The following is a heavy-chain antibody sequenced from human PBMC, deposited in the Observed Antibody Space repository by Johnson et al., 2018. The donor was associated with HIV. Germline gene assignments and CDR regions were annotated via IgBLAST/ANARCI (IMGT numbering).Heavy chain of an antibody. CDR3: TGGWYNLSAFDI. J-gene: IGHJ3*02. V-gene: IGHV3-30-3*01. CDR2: ISYDGSNK. D-gene: IGHD1-1*01. CDR1: GLNFSDYG. Sequence: QVQLVESGGGVVQPGMFVTLSCAASGLNFSDYGMHWVRQAPGKGLEWVAVISYDGSNKYYADSVKGRFTISRDNSKNTLYLQMNSLRAEDTAMYYCTGGWYNLSAFDIWGQGTMVTVSS.